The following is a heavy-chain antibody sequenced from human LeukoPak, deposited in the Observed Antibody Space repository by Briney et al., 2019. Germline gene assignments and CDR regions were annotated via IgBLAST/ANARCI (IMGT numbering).Heavy chain of an antibody. CDR1: GFTFSSYG. CDR3: AKEGGRIIANRAFDY. J-gene: IGHJ4*02. CDR2: IRYDGSNK. V-gene: IGHV3-30*02. Sequence: GGSLRLSCAASGFTFSSYGMHWVRQAPGKGLEWVAFIRYDGSNKYYTDSVKGRFTISRDNSKNTLYLQMNSLRAEDTAVYYCAKEGGRIIANRAFDYWGQGTLVTVSS. D-gene: IGHD1-14*01.